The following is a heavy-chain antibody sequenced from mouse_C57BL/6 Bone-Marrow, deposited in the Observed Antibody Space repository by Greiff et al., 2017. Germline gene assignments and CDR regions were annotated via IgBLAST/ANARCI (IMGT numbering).Heavy chain of an antibody. Sequence: VQLQQSGAELVRPGASVKLSCKASGYTFTDYYINWVKQRPGHGLEWIARMYPGSGNTYYTEKFKGKATLTAEKSSSTAYMQLSSLTSEDSAVYFCARGDYGSIYWYFDVWGTGTTVTVSS. V-gene: IGHV1-76*01. J-gene: IGHJ1*03. CDR3: ARGDYGSIYWYFDV. CDR2: MYPGSGNT. CDR1: GYTFTDYY. D-gene: IGHD1-1*01.